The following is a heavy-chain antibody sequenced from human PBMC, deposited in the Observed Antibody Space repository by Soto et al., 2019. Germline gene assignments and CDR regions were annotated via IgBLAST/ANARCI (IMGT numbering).Heavy chain of an antibody. CDR3: ARDWGYCSSTSCYTGVAFDI. CDR2: IYYTGTT. V-gene: IGHV4-31*03. CDR1: GGSMSRGADY. D-gene: IGHD2-2*02. J-gene: IGHJ3*02. Sequence: QVQLQESGPGLVKPSQTLSLTCTVSGGSMSRGADYWSWIRQHPGEGLEWIGYIYYTGTTYYNPSLRSRVTISVDTSKNQFSLKLSSVTAADTAVYYCARDWGYCSSTSCYTGVAFDIWGQGTMVTVSS.